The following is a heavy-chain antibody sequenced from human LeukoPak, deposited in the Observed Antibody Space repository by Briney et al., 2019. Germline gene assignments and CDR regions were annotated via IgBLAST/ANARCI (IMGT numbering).Heavy chain of an antibody. D-gene: IGHD3-22*01. V-gene: IGHV3-23*01. J-gene: IGHJ4*02. CDR3: AKDLRYYYDSSGYYDYGIDY. Sequence: GGSLRLSCAASGFTFSSYWMSWVRQAPGKGLEWVSAISGSGGSTYYADSVKGRFTISRDNSKNTLYLQMNSLRAEDTAVYYCAKDLRYYYDSSGYYDYGIDYWGQGTLVTVSS. CDR1: GFTFSSYW. CDR2: ISGSGGST.